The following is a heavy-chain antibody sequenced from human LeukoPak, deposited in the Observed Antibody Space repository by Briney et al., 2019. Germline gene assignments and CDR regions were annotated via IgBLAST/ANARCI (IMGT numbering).Heavy chain of an antibody. D-gene: IGHD3-10*01. V-gene: IGHV4-34*01. CDR2: INHSGST. CDR1: GGSFSGYY. J-gene: IGHJ4*02. Sequence: SETLSLTCAVYGGSFSGYYWSWIRQPPGKGLEWIGEINHSGSTNYNPSLKSRVTISVDTSKNHFSLKLSSVTAADTAVYYCAPPTRGQSGYWGQGTLVTVSS. CDR3: APPTRGQSGY.